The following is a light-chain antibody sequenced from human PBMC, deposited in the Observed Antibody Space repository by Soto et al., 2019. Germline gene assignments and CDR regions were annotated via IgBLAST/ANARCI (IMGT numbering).Light chain of an antibody. V-gene: IGKV1-5*01. CDR1: QSVSGW. J-gene: IGKJ1*01. CDR2: DAS. Sequence: IQMTLSASTLSASVGYTVTVTCRAIQSVSGWLAWYQQKKGEAPKLLIYDASALPRGVPSRFSGSGYGTKFNLTIASLQTDDFATYYCQQYETFSGTFGPGTKV. CDR3: QQYETFSGT.